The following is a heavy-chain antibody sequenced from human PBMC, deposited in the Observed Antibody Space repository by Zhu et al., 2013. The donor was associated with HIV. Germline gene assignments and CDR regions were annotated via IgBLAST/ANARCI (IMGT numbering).Heavy chain of an antibody. CDR3: ARSEVAPNGMDV. CDR2: IKPLPGTV. D-gene: IGHD5-12*01. CDR1: GGTFGSSG. V-gene: IGHV1-69*11. Sequence: QVQVGLSGSEVKQPGSSLTISCKPFGGTFGSSGISWVRQAPGQGLEWVGSIKPLPGTVRYAQNLKDRIMLTAVESTATVSLEMRSLKSEDTAVYYCARSEVAPNGMDVWGQGTTVTVSS. J-gene: IGHJ6*02.